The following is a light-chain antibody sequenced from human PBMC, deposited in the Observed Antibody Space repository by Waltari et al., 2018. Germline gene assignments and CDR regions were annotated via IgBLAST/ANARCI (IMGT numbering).Light chain of an antibody. CDR1: QSVSRY. J-gene: IGKJ1*01. V-gene: IGKV3-20*01. CDR3: QNHERLPAT. Sequence: IVLTQSPGTLSLSPGERATLSCRASQSVSRYLAWDQQRPGQAPRLLIYAASARATGIPDRFSGRGYWTDFTLTISRLEPEDFAVYYCQNHERLPATFGQGTKVEIK. CDR2: AAS.